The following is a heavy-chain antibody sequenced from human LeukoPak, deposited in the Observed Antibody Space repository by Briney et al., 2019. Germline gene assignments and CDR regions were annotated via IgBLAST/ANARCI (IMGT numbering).Heavy chain of an antibody. V-gene: IGHV3-7*01. CDR2: IKEDGSEK. Sequence: GESLRLSCAVAGFTLSSYWMTWVRQAPGKGLEWVANIKEDGSEKNYMDSVKGQFTISRDNAKNSLDLQMNSLRVEDTAFYYCARGAAEAKYPHIDYWGQGTLVTVSS. D-gene: IGHD2-2*01. CDR1: GFTLSSYW. CDR3: ARGAAEAKYPHIDY. J-gene: IGHJ4*02.